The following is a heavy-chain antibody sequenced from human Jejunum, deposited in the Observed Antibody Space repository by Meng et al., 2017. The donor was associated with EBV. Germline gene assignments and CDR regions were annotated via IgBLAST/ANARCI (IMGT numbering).Heavy chain of an antibody. CDR3: ARGGPDFGDYVPFDY. J-gene: IGHJ4*02. V-gene: IGHV4-30-2*01. Sequence: QVHAQEFGSGLVKPSQTPSLTCAVSGDSITRGAYLWSWIRQPPGKGLEWIGNIYHIGSTYYNPSLKSRVTISVDRSKNQFSLKLTSVTAADTAVYYCARGGPDFGDYVPFDYWGQGTLVTVSS. CDR2: IYHIGST. CDR1: GDSITRGAYL. D-gene: IGHD4-17*01.